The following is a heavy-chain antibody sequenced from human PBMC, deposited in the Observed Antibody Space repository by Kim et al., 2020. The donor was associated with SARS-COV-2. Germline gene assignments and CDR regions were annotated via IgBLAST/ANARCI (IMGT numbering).Heavy chain of an antibody. D-gene: IGHD2-21*02. J-gene: IGHJ4*02. CDR3: ARAVRGGCGGDCHFDY. CDR2: VNPNSGDT. CDR1: GYTFTGYY. Sequence: ASVKVSCKASGYTFTGYYMHWVRQAPGQGLEWMGWVNPNSGDTNYAQKFQGRVTMTRDTSISTAYMELSRLRSDDTAVYYCARAVRGGCGGDCHFDYWGQGTLVTVSS. V-gene: IGHV1-2*02.